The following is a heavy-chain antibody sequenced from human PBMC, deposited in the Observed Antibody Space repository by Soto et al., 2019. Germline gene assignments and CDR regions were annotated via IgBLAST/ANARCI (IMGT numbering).Heavy chain of an antibody. CDR2: IYYSGST. D-gene: IGHD1-26*01. V-gene: IGHV4-39*01. CDR1: GGSISSSSYY. Sequence: LSLTCTVSGGSISSSSYYWGWIRQPPGKGLEWIGSIYYSGSTYYNPSLKSRVTISVDTSTNPFSLKLSSVTAADTAVYYCARLVQSWWELHVYFDYWGQGTLVTVSS. CDR3: ARLVQSWWELHVYFDY. J-gene: IGHJ4*02.